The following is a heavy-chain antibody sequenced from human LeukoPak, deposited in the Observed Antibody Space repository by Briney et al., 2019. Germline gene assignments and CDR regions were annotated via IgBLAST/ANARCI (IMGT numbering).Heavy chain of an antibody. V-gene: IGHV1-69*06. Sequence: ASVKVSCKASGYTFTSYAMNWVRQAPGQGLEWMGGIIPIFGTTNSARKFRGRVTLTADKSTRTAYMELSSLRSEDTAAYYCARDNDSRDPPHFDYWGQGTLVTVSS. D-gene: IGHD3-16*01. CDR1: GYTFTSYA. CDR2: IIPIFGTT. J-gene: IGHJ4*02. CDR3: ARDNDSRDPPHFDY.